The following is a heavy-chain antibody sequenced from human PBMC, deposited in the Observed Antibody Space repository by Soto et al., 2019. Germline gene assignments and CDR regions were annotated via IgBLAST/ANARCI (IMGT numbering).Heavy chain of an antibody. CDR3: ARTNWNANWFDP. CDR2: VYYSGSA. CDR1: GGSVSSYY. J-gene: IGHJ5*02. D-gene: IGHD1-20*01. Sequence: QVQLQESGPGLVKPSETLSLTCTVSGGSVSSYYWNWIRQPPGQGLEWIGYVYYSGSATYNPSLNRRVTISVDTAKDQFPLKLRSVTAADTAVYYCARTNWNANWFDPWGQGTLVTVSS. V-gene: IGHV4-59*02.